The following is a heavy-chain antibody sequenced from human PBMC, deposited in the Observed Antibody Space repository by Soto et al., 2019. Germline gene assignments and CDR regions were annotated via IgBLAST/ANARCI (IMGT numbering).Heavy chain of an antibody. CDR1: GFSLTSPGMC. Sequence: SGPTLVNPTETLTLTCTFSGFSLTSPGMCVSWIRQPPGKALEWLALIERDDDDKYYSTSLKTRLTISKDTRKNQVVLTMANMDPADTGTYYCARSIRGPRRFNGMDVWGQGTTVTV. V-gene: IGHV2-70*13. CDR2: IERDDDDK. D-gene: IGHD1-20*01. J-gene: IGHJ6*02. CDR3: ARSIRGPRRFNGMDV.